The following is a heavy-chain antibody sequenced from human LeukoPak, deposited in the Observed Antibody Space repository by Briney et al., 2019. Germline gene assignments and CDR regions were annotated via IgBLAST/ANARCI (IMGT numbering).Heavy chain of an antibody. D-gene: IGHD3-22*01. Sequence: SVKVSCKASGFTFTSSAMQWVRQARGQRLEWIGWIVVGSGNTNYAQKFQERVTITRDMSTSTAYMELSSLRSEDTAVYYCAAVGPRSGEYYYDSSGYDAFDIWGQGTMVTVSS. J-gene: IGHJ3*02. CDR1: GFTFTSSA. V-gene: IGHV1-58*02. CDR3: AAVGPRSGEYYYDSSGYDAFDI. CDR2: IVVGSGNT.